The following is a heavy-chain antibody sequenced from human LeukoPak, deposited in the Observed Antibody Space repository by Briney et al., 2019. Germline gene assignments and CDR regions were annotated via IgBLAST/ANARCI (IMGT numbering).Heavy chain of an antibody. J-gene: IGHJ4*02. Sequence: GASVKVSCKASGYTFTSYGISWVRQAPGQGLEWMGWISAYNGNTNYAQKLQGRVTMTTDTSTSTAYMELRSLRSDDTAVYYCARVDGSGSYSLYFDYWGQGTLVTVSS. CDR1: GYTFTSYG. V-gene: IGHV1-18*01. CDR2: ISAYNGNT. CDR3: ARVDGSGSYSLYFDY. D-gene: IGHD3-10*01.